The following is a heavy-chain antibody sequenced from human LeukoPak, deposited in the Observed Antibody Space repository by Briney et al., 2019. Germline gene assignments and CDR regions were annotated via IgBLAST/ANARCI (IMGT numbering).Heavy chain of an antibody. CDR1: GYSISSGYY. CDR2: IYHSGST. J-gene: IGHJ5*02. V-gene: IGHV4-38-2*02. Sequence: PSETLSLTCTVSGYSISSGYYWGWIRQPPGKGLEWIGSIYHSGSTYYNPSLKSRVTISVDTSKNQFSLKLSSVTAADTAVYYCARDREYYYDSSGYYSEWFDPWGQGTLVTVSS. CDR3: ARDREYYYDSSGYYSEWFDP. D-gene: IGHD3-22*01.